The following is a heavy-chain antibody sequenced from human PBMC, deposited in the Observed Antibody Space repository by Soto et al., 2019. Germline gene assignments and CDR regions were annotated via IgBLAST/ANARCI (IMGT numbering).Heavy chain of an antibody. CDR1: GGSISSSSYY. V-gene: IGHV4-39*01. D-gene: IGHD2-8*01. CDR2: IYYSGST. CDR3: ARTNIVLMVYATYYFDY. Sequence: QLQLQESGPGLVKPSETLSLTCTVSGGSISSSSYYWGWIRQPPGKGLEWIGSIYYSGSTYYNPSLKSRVTISVDTSKNQFSLKLSSVTAADTAVYYCARTNIVLMVYATYYFDYWGQGTLVTVSS. J-gene: IGHJ4*02.